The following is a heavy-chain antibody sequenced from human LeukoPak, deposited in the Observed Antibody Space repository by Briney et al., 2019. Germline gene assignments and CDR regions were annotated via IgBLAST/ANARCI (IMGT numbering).Heavy chain of an antibody. V-gene: IGHV3-49*04. J-gene: IGHJ4*02. D-gene: IGHD3-3*01. CDR1: GFTFGDYA. CDR3: TSGLYYDSWSDLFDY. Sequence: PGGSQRLSCTAFGFTFGDYAMSWVRQAPGKGPEWVGFIRRKANAGTTEYAASVKGRFTISRDDSKSIAYLQMNSLKTEDTAVYYCTSGLYYDSWSDLFDYWGQGTLVTVSS. CDR2: IRRKANAGTT.